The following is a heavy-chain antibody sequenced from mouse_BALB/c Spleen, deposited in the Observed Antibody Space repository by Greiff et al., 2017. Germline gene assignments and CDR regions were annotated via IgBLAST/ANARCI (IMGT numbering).Heavy chain of an antibody. CDR1: GFTFSSYA. J-gene: IGHJ4*01. CDR3: ARQANCDNYAMDY. CDR2: ISSGGSFT. Sequence: DVKLVESGGGLVKPGGSLTLSCAASGFTFSSYAMSWVRQTPAKRLEWVATISSGGSFTYYPNSVKGRFTISRDNAKNTLYLQMSSLRSEDTAMYYFARQANCDNYAMDYWGQGTSVTVSS. V-gene: IGHV5-9-3*01. D-gene: IGHD4-1*01.